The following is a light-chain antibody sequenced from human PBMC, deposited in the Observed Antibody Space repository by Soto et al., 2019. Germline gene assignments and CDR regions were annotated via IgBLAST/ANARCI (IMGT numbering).Light chain of an antibody. Sequence: EIVMTQSPATLSLSPGERATLSCRASQSVSSSYLSWYQQKPGQAPGLLIYGASTRATGIPARFSGSGSGTDFTLTISSLQPEDFAVYYCQQDYNLPWTFGQGTKVEIK. J-gene: IGKJ1*01. V-gene: IGKV3D-7*01. CDR1: QSVSSSY. CDR3: QQDYNLPWT. CDR2: GAS.